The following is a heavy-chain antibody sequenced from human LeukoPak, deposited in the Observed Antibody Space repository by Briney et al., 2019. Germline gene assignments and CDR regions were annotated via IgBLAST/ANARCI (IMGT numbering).Heavy chain of an antibody. V-gene: IGHV4-34*01. J-gene: IGHJ4*02. Sequence: SETLSLTCAVYGGSFSGYYWSWTRQPPGKGLEWIGEINHSGSTNYNPSLKSRVTISVDTSRNQFSLRLNSITAADTAVYYCASRYSTGLHFDFWGQGTLVPVSS. CDR2: INHSGST. CDR1: GGSFSGYY. D-gene: IGHD2-8*02. CDR3: ASRYSTGLHFDF.